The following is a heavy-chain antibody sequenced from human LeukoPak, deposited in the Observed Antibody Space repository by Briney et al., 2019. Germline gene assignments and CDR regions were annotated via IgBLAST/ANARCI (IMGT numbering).Heavy chain of an antibody. CDR3: ARHVSHSAVAGTRGVDY. D-gene: IGHD6-19*01. Sequence: PSETLSLTCAVYGGSFSGCYWSWIRQPPGKGLEWIGEINHSGSTNYNPSLKSRVTISVDTSKNQFSLKLSSVTAADTAVYYCARHVSHSAVAGTRGVDYWGQGTLVTVSS. J-gene: IGHJ4*02. V-gene: IGHV4-34*01. CDR2: INHSGST. CDR1: GGSFSGCY.